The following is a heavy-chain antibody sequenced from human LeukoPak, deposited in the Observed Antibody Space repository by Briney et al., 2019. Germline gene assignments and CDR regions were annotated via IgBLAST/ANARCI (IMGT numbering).Heavy chain of an antibody. CDR3: ARGGGVGY. D-gene: IGHD1-26*01. CDR2: INAGNGNT. V-gene: IGHV1-3*03. CDR1: GYTFTSYA. Sequence: ASVKVSCKASGYTFTSYAMHWVRQAPGQRLEWMGWINAGNGNTKYSQESQGRVTMTRNTSISTAYMELGSLRSEDTAVYYCARGGGVGYWGQGTLVTVSS. J-gene: IGHJ4*02.